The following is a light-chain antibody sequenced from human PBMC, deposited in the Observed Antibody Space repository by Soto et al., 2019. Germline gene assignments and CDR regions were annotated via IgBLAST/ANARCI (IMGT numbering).Light chain of an antibody. V-gene: IGKV1-6*01. CDR1: QGIKND. J-gene: IGKJ3*01. CDR3: LQDFNYPRT. Sequence: AIQTTQSPSSLSASVGDRVTITYRASQGIKNDLAWYQQKPGNAPQHLIYGASSLHRGVPSRFSGRTSGVDFTLTISSLQPEDFATYYCLQDFNYPRTFGPGTKVDSK. CDR2: GAS.